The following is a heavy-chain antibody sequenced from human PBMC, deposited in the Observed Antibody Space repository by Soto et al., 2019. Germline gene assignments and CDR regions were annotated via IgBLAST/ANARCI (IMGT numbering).Heavy chain of an antibody. J-gene: IGHJ5*02. D-gene: IGHD1-26*01. CDR1: GFSFSNYA. V-gene: IGHV3-23*01. CDR2: IRGSGAET. Sequence: EVHLLESGGDLVQPGGSLRVSCVASGFSFSNYAMSWVRQAPGKWLEWVSGIRGSGAETHYADSVKGRFTISRDHSKNTVYLEMRSLNVGDTAVYYCARSEGAEGVVWFDTWGRGTLVTVSS. CDR3: ARSEGAEGVVWFDT.